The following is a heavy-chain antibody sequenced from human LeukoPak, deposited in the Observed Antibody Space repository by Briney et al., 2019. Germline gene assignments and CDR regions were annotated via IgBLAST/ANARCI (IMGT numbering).Heavy chain of an antibody. J-gene: IGHJ4*02. CDR3: ARGKYSSGWNLFDY. Sequence: GGSLRLSCAASGFTFSSYWMHWVRQAPGKGLVWVSRINSDGSSTSYADSVKGRFTISRDNAKNTLYLQMNSLRAEDTAVYYCARGKYSSGWNLFDYWGQGTLVTVSS. CDR1: GFTFSSYW. CDR2: INSDGSST. D-gene: IGHD6-19*01. V-gene: IGHV3-74*01.